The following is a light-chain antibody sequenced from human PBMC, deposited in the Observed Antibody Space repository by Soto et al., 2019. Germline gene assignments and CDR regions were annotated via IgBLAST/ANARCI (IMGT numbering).Light chain of an antibody. V-gene: IGLV2-14*01. CDR2: EVT. J-gene: IGLJ1*01. Sequence: QSVLTEAASVSGSTGQSITISCSGTSSDVGAYNFVSWYQVHPGRAPKLIISEVTVRPSGVSHRFSGSKSGNSASLTISGLQAEDEADYYCTSYTTTNTPYVFGSGTKVTVL. CDR3: TSYTTTNTPYV. CDR1: SSDVGAYNF.